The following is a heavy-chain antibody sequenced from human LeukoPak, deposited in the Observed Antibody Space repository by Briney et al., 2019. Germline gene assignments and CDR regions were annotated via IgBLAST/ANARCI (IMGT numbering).Heavy chain of an antibody. CDR2: IKSKSDGGTA. J-gene: IGHJ4*02. D-gene: IGHD2-15*01. V-gene: IGHV3-15*01. Sequence: GGSLRLSCAASGFTFSSYWMTWVRQAPGKGLEWVGRIKSKSDGGTADYVAPVKGRFTILRDDSKNTLFLQMNSLKTEDTAVYYCATGWSYFKDWGQGTLVTVSS. CDR3: ATGWSYFKD. CDR1: GFTFSSYW.